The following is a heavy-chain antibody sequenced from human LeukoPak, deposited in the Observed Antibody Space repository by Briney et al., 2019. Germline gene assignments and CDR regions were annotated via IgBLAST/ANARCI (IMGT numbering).Heavy chain of an antibody. J-gene: IGHJ4*02. D-gene: IGHD6-13*01. CDR2: IIPIFGTA. Sequence: SVKVSCTASGYTFTSYDINWVRQAPGQGLEWMGGIIPIFGTANYAQKFQGRVTITADESTSTAYMELSSLRSEDTAVYYCARDSWTGPGIAPNWGQGTLVTVSS. CDR3: ARDSWTGPGIAPN. CDR1: GYTFTSYD. V-gene: IGHV1-69*13.